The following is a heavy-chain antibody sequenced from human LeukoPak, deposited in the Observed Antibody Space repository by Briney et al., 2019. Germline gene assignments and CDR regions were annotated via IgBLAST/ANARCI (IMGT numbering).Heavy chain of an antibody. V-gene: IGHV3-7*01. CDR1: GFIFTDYY. J-gene: IGHJ4*02. CDR2: IKQDGSEK. D-gene: IGHD6-19*01. Sequence: GGSLSLSCAASGFIFTDYYMGWVHQAPGKGPEWVANIKQDGSEKFYVDSVKGRFTISRDNAKKSLYLQMNSLRAEDTAVYYCARSQWLFFRGQGPL. CDR3: ARSQWLFF.